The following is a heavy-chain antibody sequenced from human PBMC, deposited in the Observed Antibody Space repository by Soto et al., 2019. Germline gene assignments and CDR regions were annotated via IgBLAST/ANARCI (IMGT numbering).Heavy chain of an antibody. D-gene: IGHD2-2*01. J-gene: IGHJ4*02. Sequence: EVQLVESGGGLVQPWGSLRLSCAASGFTFSTYSMNWVRQAPGKGLQWVSYISSGTDTIYYADSVKGRFTISRDNAKNSLLLQVNTVRAEERAVYYFATRDCSTTCCRFDSWSQGTRVTVSS. CDR2: ISSGTDTI. V-gene: IGHV3-48*01. CDR3: ATRDCSTTCCRFDS. CDR1: GFTFSTYS.